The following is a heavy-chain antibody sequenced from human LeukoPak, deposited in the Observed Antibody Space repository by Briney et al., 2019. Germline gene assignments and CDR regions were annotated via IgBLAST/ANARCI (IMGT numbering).Heavy chain of an antibody. D-gene: IGHD2-2*01. J-gene: IGHJ5*02. CDR1: GYTFTGYY. CDR2: FDPEDGET. Sequence: ASLKVSCKASGYTFTGYYMHWVRQAPGKGLEWMGGFDPEDGETIYAQKFQGRVTMTEDTSTDTAYMELSRLRSEDTAVYYCATDLLVPAARGENPWGQGTLVTVSS. CDR3: ATDLLVPAARGENP. V-gene: IGHV1-24*01.